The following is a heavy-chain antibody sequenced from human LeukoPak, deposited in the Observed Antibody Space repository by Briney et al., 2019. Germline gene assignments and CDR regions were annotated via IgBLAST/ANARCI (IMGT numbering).Heavy chain of an antibody. D-gene: IGHD6-6*01. CDR1: GFTFSSYA. Sequence: QSGGSLRLSCAASGFTFSSYAMHWVRQAPGKGLEWVAVISYDGSNKYYADSVKGRFTISRDNSKNTLYLQMNSLRAEDTAVYYCARGERLSIAARRFDYWGQGTLVTVSS. CDR3: ARGERLSIAARRFDY. J-gene: IGHJ4*02. CDR2: ISYDGSNK. V-gene: IGHV3-30-3*01.